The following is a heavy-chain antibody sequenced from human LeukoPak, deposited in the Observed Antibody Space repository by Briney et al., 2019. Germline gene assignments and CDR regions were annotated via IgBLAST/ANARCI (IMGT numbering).Heavy chain of an antibody. V-gene: IGHV1-69*06. Sequence: SVKVSCKASGYTFTSYYMHWVRQAPGQGLEWMGGIIPIFGTANYAQEFQGRVTITADKSTSTAYMEQSSLRSEDTAVYYCASDSSGSYYYYYYYMDVWGRGTTVTVSS. D-gene: IGHD3-22*01. J-gene: IGHJ6*03. CDR3: ASDSSGSYYYYYYYMDV. CDR2: IIPIFGTA. CDR1: GYTFTSYY.